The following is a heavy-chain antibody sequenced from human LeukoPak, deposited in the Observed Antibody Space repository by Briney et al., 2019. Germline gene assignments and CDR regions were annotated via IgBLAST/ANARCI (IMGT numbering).Heavy chain of an antibody. CDR3: TTETETDDYGNYGSLKYFDY. CDR2: IKSKIDGGTK. V-gene: IGHV3-15*01. Sequence: GGSLRLSCAPSGVTFSNAWMSRVCQAPGKGRECVGRIKSKIDGGTKDYAAPVKGRFTISIDDSKNKLYMQMNSQKTEDTAVYYCTTETETDDYGNYGSLKYFDYWGQGTLATVSS. CDR1: GVTFSNAW. D-gene: IGHD4-11*01. J-gene: IGHJ4*02.